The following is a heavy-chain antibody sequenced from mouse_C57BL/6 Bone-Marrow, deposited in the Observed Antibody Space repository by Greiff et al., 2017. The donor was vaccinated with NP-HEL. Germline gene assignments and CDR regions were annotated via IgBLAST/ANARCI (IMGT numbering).Heavy chain of an antibody. CDR1: GFTFSDYG. J-gene: IGHJ3*01. CDR3: ARPLYYGSSWFAY. V-gene: IGHV5-17*01. D-gene: IGHD1-1*01. CDR2: ISSGSSTI. Sequence: EVHLVESGGGLVKPGGSLKLSCAASGFTFSDYGMHWVRQAPEKGLEWVAYISSGSSTIYYVDTVKGRFTISRDNAKNTLFLQMTSLRSEDTAMYYCARPLYYGSSWFAYWGQGTLVTVSA.